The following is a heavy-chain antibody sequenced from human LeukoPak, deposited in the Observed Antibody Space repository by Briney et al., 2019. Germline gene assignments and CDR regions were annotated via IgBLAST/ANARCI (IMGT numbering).Heavy chain of an antibody. J-gene: IGHJ2*01. CDR2: IYYSGST. V-gene: IGHV4-59*01. Sequence: SETLSLTCTVSGGSISSYYWSWIRQPPGKGLEWIGYIYYSGSTNYNPSLKSRVTISVDTSKNQFSLKLSSVTAADTAVYYCARDLGGYSGSPGNFDLWGRGTLVTVSS. CDR3: ARDLGGYSGSPGNFDL. CDR1: GGSISSYY. D-gene: IGHD1-26*01.